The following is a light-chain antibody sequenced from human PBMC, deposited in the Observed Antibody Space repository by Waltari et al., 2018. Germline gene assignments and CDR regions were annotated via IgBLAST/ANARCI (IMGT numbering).Light chain of an antibody. CDR1: QSVSSY. CDR2: DAS. J-gene: IGKJ4*01. Sequence: ETVLTQSPATLSLSPGERATLSCRASQSVSSYLAWYQQNPGQAPRLLIYDASNRATGIPARFSGSGSGTDFTLTISSLEPEDCAVYYCQQRSNWPPTFGGGTKVEIK. CDR3: QQRSNWPPT. V-gene: IGKV3-11*01.